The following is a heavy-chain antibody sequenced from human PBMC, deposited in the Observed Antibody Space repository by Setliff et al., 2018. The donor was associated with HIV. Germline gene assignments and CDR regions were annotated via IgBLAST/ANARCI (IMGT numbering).Heavy chain of an antibody. CDR3: AREKFENGDYEFVSTFDS. CDR2: IGQDGSEK. D-gene: IGHD4-17*01. V-gene: IGHV3-7*01. CDR1: RFDFNNYW. Sequence: GGSLRLSCAASRFDFNNYWMCWVRQAPGKGLEWVANIGQDGSEKNYADSVKGRFTISRDNGKKSLYLQMDSLRDEDTAVYYCAREKFENGDYEFVSTFDSWGQGTLVTVSS. J-gene: IGHJ4*02.